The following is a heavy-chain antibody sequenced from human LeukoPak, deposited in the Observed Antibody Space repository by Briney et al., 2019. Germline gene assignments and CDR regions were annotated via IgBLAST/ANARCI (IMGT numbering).Heavy chain of an antibody. CDR1: GFTFDDYG. CDR3: ASGDGYDHYLTY. J-gene: IGHJ4*02. Sequence: PGGSLRLSCAASGFTFDDYGMSWVRQAPGKGLEWVSGINWNGGSTGYADSVKGRFTISRDNAKNSLYLQMDSLRAEDTALYYCASGDGYDHYLTYWGQGTLVTVSS. V-gene: IGHV3-20*04. CDR2: INWNGGST. D-gene: IGHD5-12*01.